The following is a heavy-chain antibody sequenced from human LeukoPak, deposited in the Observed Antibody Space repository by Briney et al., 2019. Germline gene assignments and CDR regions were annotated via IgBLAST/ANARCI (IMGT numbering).Heavy chain of an antibody. V-gene: IGHV3-20*04. CDR2: FNWNGGST. D-gene: IGHD3-22*01. CDR3: AGGITMTTQGAFDI. J-gene: IGHJ3*02. Sequence: GGSLRLSCAASGFTFADYGMSWVRQAPGKGLEWVAGFNWNGGSTGYADSVKGRFTISRDNAKNSLYLQKNSLRAEDTALYYCAGGITMTTQGAFDIWGQGTMVTVSS. CDR1: GFTFADYG.